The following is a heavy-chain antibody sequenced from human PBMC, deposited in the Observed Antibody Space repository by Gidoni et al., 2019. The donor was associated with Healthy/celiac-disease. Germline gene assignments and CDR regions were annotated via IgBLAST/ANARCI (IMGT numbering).Heavy chain of an antibody. D-gene: IGHD6-13*01. Sequence: QVQLVESGGGVVQPGRSLRLSCAASGFTFRSYGMPWVRQAPGKGLEWVAVISYDGSNKYYADSVKGRFTISRDNSKNTLYLQMNSLRAEDTAVYYCAKDLVYSSSWRGYFDYWGQGTLVTVSS. CDR1: GFTFRSYG. V-gene: IGHV3-30*18. CDR3: AKDLVYSSSWRGYFDY. CDR2: ISYDGSNK. J-gene: IGHJ4*02.